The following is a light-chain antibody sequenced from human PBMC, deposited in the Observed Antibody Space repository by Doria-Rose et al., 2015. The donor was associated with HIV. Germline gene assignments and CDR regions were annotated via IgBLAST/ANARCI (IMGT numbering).Light chain of an antibody. CDR3: QQYDTRISTT. J-gene: IGKJ5*01. V-gene: IGKV1-33*01. Sequence: KWYQQKSASAPELLISDASTLKEGVPSRFSGGGSGTHFTFTIDDLQPEDIATYYCQQYDTRISTTFGPGTRL. CDR2: DAS.